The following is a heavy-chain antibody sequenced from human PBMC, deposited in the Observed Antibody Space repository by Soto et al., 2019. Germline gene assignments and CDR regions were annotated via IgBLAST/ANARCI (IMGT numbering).Heavy chain of an antibody. D-gene: IGHD5-18*01. CDR3: ARSRGYGLYYGMDV. CDR2: IIPIFGTA. CDR1: GGTFSSYA. V-gene: IGHV1-69*01. J-gene: IGHJ6*02. Sequence: QVQLVQSGAEVKKPGSSVKVSCKASGGTFSSYAISWVRQAPGQGLEWMGGIIPIFGTANYAQKFQGRVTITADESTSTANLELSSLRSEDTAVYYCARSRGYGLYYGMDVWGQGTTVTVSS.